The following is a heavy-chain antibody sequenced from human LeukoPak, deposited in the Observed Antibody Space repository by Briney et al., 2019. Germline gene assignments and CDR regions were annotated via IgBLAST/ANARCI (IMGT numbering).Heavy chain of an antibody. CDR1: GGSISSYY. CDR2: IYTSGST. J-gene: IGHJ5*02. CDR3: ARELSPGGGNWFDP. Sequence: SETLSLTCTVSGGSISSYYWSWIRQPAGKGLEWIGRIYTSGSTNYNPSLKSRVTMSVDTSKNQFSLKLSSVTAADTAVYYCARELSPGGGNWFDPWGQGTLVTVSS. D-gene: IGHD1-14*01. V-gene: IGHV4-4*07.